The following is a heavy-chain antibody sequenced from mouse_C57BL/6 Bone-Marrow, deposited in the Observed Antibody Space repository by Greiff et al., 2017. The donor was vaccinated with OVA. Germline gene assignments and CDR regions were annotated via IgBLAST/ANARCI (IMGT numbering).Heavy chain of an antibody. Sequence: VQLKESGPGLVKPSQSLSLTCSVTGYSITSGYYWNWLRQFPGNKLEWMGYISYDGSNNYNPSLKNRISITRDTSKNQFFLKLNSVTTEDTATYYGARDLTTVVAHWYFDVWGTGTTVTVSS. J-gene: IGHJ1*03. CDR2: ISYDGSN. V-gene: IGHV3-6*01. D-gene: IGHD1-1*01. CDR1: GYSITSGYY. CDR3: ARDLTTVVAHWYFDV.